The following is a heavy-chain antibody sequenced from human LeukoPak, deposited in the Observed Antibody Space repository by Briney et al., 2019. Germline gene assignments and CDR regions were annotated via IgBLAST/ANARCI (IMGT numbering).Heavy chain of an antibody. Sequence: SETLSLTCTVSGGSISTSNYDWSWIRQPAGKGLEWIGRIYTSGSTNYNPSLKSRVTMSEDTSKKQFSLKLSSVTAADTAVYYCARLSSSWYQDWYFDLWGRGTLVTVSS. J-gene: IGHJ2*01. CDR1: GGSISTSNYD. D-gene: IGHD6-13*01. CDR3: ARLSSSWYQDWYFDL. V-gene: IGHV4-61*02. CDR2: IYTSGST.